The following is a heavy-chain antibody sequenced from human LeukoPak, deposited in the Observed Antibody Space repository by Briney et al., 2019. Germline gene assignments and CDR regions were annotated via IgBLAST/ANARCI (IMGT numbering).Heavy chain of an antibody. CDR1: GFTFSSYG. V-gene: IGHV3-30*18. Sequence: GGSLRLSCAASGFTFSSYGMHWVRQAPGKGLEWVAVISYDGSNKYYADSVKGRFTISRDNSKNTLYLQMNSLRAEDTAVYYCAKDRIAVDIRRWSGMDVWGQGTTVTVSS. CDR2: ISYDGSNK. J-gene: IGHJ6*02. CDR3: AKDRIAVDIRRWSGMDV. D-gene: IGHD6-19*01.